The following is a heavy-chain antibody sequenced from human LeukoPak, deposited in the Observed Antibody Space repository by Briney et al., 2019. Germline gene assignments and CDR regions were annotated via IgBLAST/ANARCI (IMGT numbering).Heavy chain of an antibody. V-gene: IGHV4-39*07. CDR2: IYYSGST. Sequence: SETLSLTCTVSGGSISSSSYYWGWIRQPPGKGLEWIGSIYYSGSTYYNPSLKSRVTISVDTSKNQFSLKLSSVTAADTAVYYCARGEVVVAATQYYYYGMDVWGQGTTVTVSS. J-gene: IGHJ6*02. CDR1: GGSISSSSYY. CDR3: ARGEVVVAATQYYYYGMDV. D-gene: IGHD2-15*01.